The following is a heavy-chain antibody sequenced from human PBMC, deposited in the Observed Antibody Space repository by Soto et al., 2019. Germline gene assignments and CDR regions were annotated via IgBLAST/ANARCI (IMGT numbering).Heavy chain of an antibody. D-gene: IGHD5-18*01. CDR2: ISDDGASI. CDR3: ARENSVQAWLHHFDH. J-gene: IGHJ4*02. V-gene: IGHV3-48*03. CDR1: GFSFISFA. Sequence: PGGFLRLSCEASGFSFISFAMNWVRQAPGRGLEWVSYISDDGASIYYADSLKGRFTISRDNAKNSLSLQMNNLRAEDTAVYYCARENSVQAWLHHFDHWGLGTLVTVSS.